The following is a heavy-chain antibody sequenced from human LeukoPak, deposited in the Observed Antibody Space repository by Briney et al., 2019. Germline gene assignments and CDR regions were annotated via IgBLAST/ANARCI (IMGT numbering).Heavy chain of an antibody. CDR3: ARDRDYYDSSGYPIEYFDY. V-gene: IGHV1-2*02. CDR2: INPNSGGT. D-gene: IGHD3-22*01. J-gene: IGHJ4*02. Sequence: ASVKVSCKASGYTFTGYYMHWVRQAPGQGLEWMGWINPNSGGTNYAQKFQVRVTMTRDTSISTAYMELSRLRSDDTAVYYCARDRDYYDSSGYPIEYFDYWGQGTLVTVSS. CDR1: GYTFTGYY.